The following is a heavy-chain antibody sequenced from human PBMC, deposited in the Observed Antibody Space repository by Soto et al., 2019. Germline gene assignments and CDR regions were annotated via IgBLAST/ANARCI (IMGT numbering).Heavy chain of an antibody. J-gene: IGHJ4*02. V-gene: IGHV4-59*01. CDR3: ARDFGSFGELFL. CDR1: GGSISSYY. D-gene: IGHD3-10*01. CDR2: IFYSGTT. Sequence: SETLSLTCSVSGGSISSYYWSWIRQPPGKGLEWIGYIFYSGTTYYNPSLNSRVTISVDTSRNQFSLNLSSVTAADTAVYYCARDFGSFGELFLWGQGTLVTVSS.